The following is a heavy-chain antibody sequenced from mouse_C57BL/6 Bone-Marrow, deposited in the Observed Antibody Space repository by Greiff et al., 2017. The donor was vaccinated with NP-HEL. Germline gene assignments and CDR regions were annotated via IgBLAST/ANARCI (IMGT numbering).Heavy chain of an antibody. CDR1: GFTFSSYT. J-gene: IGHJ3*01. V-gene: IGHV5-9*01. D-gene: IGHD2-4*01. Sequence: EVMLVESGGGLVKPGGSLKLSCAASGFTFSSYTLSWVRQTPEKRLEWVATISGGGGNTYYPDSVKGRFTLSRDNAKNTLYLQMSSLRSEDTALYYCARRYDYDWFAYWGQGTLVTVSA. CDR3: ARRYDYDWFAY. CDR2: ISGGGGNT.